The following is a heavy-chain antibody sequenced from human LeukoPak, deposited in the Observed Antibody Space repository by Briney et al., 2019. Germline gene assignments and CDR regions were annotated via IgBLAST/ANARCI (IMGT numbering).Heavy chain of an antibody. V-gene: IGHV3-33*01. J-gene: IGHJ4*02. Sequence: GGSLRLSCAASGFTFSSYGMHWVRQAPGKGLEWVAVIWYDGSNKYYADSVKGRFTITRDNSKNTLYLQMNSLRAEDTAVYYCARSGYSSGAFDYWGQGTPVTVSS. D-gene: IGHD6-19*01. CDR1: GFTFSSYG. CDR3: ARSGYSSGAFDY. CDR2: IWYDGSNK.